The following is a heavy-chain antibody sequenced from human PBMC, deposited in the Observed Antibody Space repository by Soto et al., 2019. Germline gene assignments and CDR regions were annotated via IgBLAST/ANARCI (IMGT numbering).Heavy chain of an antibody. CDR2: INQDGSEK. D-gene: IGHD3-16*01. CDR3: ARDWAAGPQGIDY. J-gene: IGHJ4*02. V-gene: IGHV3-7*01. CDR1: GFALSRHW. Sequence: EVQLVESGGGLVQPGGSLRLSCEASGFALSRHWMSWVRQAPGKGLEWVALINQDGSEKYYVDSVKGRFTSSRDNAKNSLYLQMNSLRADDPAVYYCARDWAAGPQGIDYWGQGTLVTVSS.